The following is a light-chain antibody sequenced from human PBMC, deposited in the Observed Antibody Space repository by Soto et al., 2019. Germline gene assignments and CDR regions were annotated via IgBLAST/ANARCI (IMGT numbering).Light chain of an antibody. J-gene: IGLJ1*01. CDR3: SSYAGSNNFV. Sequence: QSVLAQPASLSGTPGQSITISCSGTNNDVGGFNYVSWYQQFPGKAPRLVIYDVTHRPSGISDRLSGSRSGNTASLTVSGLQAEDEADCYCSSYAGSNNFVFGTGTKVTVL. V-gene: IGLV2-8*01. CDR1: NNDVGGFNY. CDR2: DVT.